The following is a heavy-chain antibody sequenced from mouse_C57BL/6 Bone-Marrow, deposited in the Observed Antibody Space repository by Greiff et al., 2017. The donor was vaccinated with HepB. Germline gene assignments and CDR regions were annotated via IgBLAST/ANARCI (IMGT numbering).Heavy chain of an antibody. V-gene: IGHV1-81*01. CDR1: GYTFTSYG. CDR3: RRRVWWGDY. Sequence: LQESGAELARPGASVKLSCKASGYTFTSYGISWVKQRTGQGLEWIGEIYPRSGNTYFNEKFKGKATLTADKSSSTAYMELRSLTSEDSAVYFCRRRVWWGDYWGQGTTLTVSS. CDR2: IYPRSGNT. J-gene: IGHJ2*01. D-gene: IGHD1-1*02.